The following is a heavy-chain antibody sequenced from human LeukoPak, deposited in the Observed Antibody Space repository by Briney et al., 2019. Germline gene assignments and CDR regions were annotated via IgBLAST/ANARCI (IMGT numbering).Heavy chain of an antibody. J-gene: IGHJ3*02. V-gene: IGHV4-39*07. CDR1: GGSISSGSYY. CDR2: IYYSGST. CDR3: ARDYSIVGATDTCDAFDI. D-gene: IGHD1-26*01. Sequence: SETLSLTCTVSGGSISSGSYYWGWIRQPPGKGLEWIGSIYYSGSTYYNPSLKSRVTISVDRSKNQFSLKLSSVTVADTAVYYCARDYSIVGATDTCDAFDIWGQGTMVTVSS.